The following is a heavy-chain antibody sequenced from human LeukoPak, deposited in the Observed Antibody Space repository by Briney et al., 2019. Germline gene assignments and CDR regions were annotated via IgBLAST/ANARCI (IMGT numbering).Heavy chain of an antibody. CDR3: ARDILLGYFDY. CDR1: GYTLTELS. D-gene: IGHD3-16*01. Sequence: ASVKVSCKVSGYTLTELSMHWVRQAPGKGLEWMGGFDPEDGETIYAQKFQGRVTITADESTSTAYMELSSLRSEDTAVYYCARDILLGYFDYWGQGTLVTVSS. CDR2: FDPEDGET. J-gene: IGHJ4*02. V-gene: IGHV1-24*01.